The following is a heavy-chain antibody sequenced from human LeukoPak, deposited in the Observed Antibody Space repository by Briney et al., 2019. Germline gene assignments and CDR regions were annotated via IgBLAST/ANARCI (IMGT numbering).Heavy chain of an antibody. CDR3: ATGTSTIFLFAFDI. V-gene: IGHV1-24*01. CDR2: FDPEDGET. Sequence: ASVKVSCKVSGYTLTELSMHWVRQAPGKGLEWMGGFDPEDGETIYAQKFQGRVTMTEDTYTDTAYMELSSLRSEDTAVYYCATGTSTIFLFAFDIWGQGTMVTVSS. J-gene: IGHJ3*02. CDR1: GYTLTELS. D-gene: IGHD2/OR15-2a*01.